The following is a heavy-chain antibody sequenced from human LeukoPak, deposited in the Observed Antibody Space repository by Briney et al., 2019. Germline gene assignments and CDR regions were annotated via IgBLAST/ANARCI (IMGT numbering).Heavy chain of an antibody. Sequence: GGSLRLSCAASGFTFSSYAMSWVRQAPGKGLGWVSAISGSGGSTYYADSVKGRFTISRDNSKNTLYLQMNSLRAEDTAVYYCAKDSSSWYSFDYWGQGTLVTVSS. D-gene: IGHD6-13*01. V-gene: IGHV3-23*01. CDR3: AKDSSSWYSFDY. CDR2: ISGSGGST. CDR1: GFTFSSYA. J-gene: IGHJ4*02.